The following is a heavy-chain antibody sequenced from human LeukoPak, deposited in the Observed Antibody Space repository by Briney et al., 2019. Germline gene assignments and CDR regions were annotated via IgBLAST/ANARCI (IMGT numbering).Heavy chain of an antibody. CDR2: IYYSGTT. CDR1: GASISSSY. Sequence: PSETLSLTCTVSGASISSSYWSWIRQPPGKGLEWIGYIYYSGTTKYNPSLKSRVTISVDTSKNQFSLKLSSVTAADTAVYYCARSLMGRGPKGDYYYGVDVWGQGTTVTVSS. D-gene: IGHD3-10*01. J-gene: IGHJ6*02. V-gene: IGHV4-59*12. CDR3: ARSLMGRGPKGDYYYGVDV.